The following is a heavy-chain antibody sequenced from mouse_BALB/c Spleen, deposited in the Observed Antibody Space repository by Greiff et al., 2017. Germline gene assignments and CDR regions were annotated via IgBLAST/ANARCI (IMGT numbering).Heavy chain of an antibody. Sequence: VQLQQSGAELVRPGTSVKVSCKASGYAFTNYLIEWVKQRPGQGLEWIGVINPGSGGTNYNEKFKGKATLTADKSSSTAYMQLSSLTSDDSAVYFCARHYAMDYWGQGTSVTVSS. CDR2: INPGSGGT. J-gene: IGHJ4*01. CDR3: ARHYAMDY. V-gene: IGHV1-54*03. CDR1: GYAFTNYL.